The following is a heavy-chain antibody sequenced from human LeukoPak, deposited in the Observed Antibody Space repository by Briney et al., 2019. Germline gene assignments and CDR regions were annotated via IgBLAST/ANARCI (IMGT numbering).Heavy chain of an antibody. V-gene: IGHV1-2*02. J-gene: IGHJ6*02. D-gene: IGHD2/OR15-2a*01. CDR3: ARDPIVQAGYYYGMDV. Sequence: GSSVKVSCKASGGTFSSYSISWVRQAPGQGLEWMGGFIPNSGATNHAQNFQGRVTMTADTSISTAYLDLSRLRSDDSAVYYCARDPIVQAGYYYGMDVWGQGTTVTVSS. CDR2: FIPNSGAT. CDR1: GGTFSSYS.